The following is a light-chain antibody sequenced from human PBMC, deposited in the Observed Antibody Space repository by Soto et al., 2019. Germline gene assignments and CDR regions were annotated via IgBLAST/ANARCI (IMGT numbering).Light chain of an antibody. V-gene: IGKV3-15*01. Sequence: ETVMTQSPATLSVSPGERATLSCRASQSVGSALAWYQQKPGQAPRLLIYGASTRATGIPARFSASASGTEFTLTISGLQSEDFAVYYCQQYKNWPPITFGQGTRLDIK. CDR3: QQYKNWPPIT. J-gene: IGKJ5*01. CDR1: QSVGSA. CDR2: GAS.